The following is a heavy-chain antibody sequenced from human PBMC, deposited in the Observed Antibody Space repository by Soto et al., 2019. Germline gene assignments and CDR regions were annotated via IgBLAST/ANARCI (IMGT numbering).Heavy chain of an antibody. Sequence: QIHLVQSGAEVKKPGASVKVSCKGSGYGFTTYGITWVRQAPGQGLEWMAWISAHNGNTNYAQKLQGRVTVTRDTSTSTAYMELRSLRSDYTAVYSCPRGRYADYWGQGSLVTVSS. D-gene: IGHD1-1*01. J-gene: IGHJ4*02. CDR2: ISAHNGNT. CDR1: GYGFTTYG. V-gene: IGHV1-18*01. CDR3: PRGRYADY.